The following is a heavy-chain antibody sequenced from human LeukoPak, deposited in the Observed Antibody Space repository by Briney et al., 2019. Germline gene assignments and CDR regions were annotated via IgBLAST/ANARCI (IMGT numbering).Heavy chain of an antibody. CDR2: IYTSGST. D-gene: IGHD5-12*01. V-gene: IGHV4-61*02. Sequence: PSQTLSLTCTVSGGSISSGSYYWSWIRQPAGKGLEWIGRIYTSGSTNYNPSLKSRVTISVDTSKNQFSLKLSSVTAADTAVYYCARGRRYSGYGHWGQGTLVTVSS. CDR3: ARGRRYSGYGH. J-gene: IGHJ4*02. CDR1: GGSISSGSYY.